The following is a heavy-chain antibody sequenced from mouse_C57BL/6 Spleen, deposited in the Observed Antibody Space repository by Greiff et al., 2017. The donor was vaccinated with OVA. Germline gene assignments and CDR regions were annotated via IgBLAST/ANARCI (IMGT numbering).Heavy chain of an antibody. V-gene: IGHV1-26*01. Sequence: VQLQQSGPELVKPGASVKISCKASGYTFTDYYMNWVKQSHGKSLEWIGDINPNNGGTSYNQKFKGKATLTVDKSSSTAYMELRSLTSEDSAVYYCARQGELLLRGGAYWGQGTLVTVSA. D-gene: IGHD1-1*01. J-gene: IGHJ3*01. CDR3: ARQGELLLRGGAY. CDR2: INPNNGGT. CDR1: GYTFTDYY.